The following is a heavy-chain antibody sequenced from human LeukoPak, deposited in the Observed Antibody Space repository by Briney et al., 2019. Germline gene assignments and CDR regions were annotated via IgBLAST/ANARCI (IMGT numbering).Heavy chain of an antibody. CDR1: GGSVSSGSDY. V-gene: IGHV4-61*01. CDR3: ARGQAALWFGEL. CDR2: ISYGGST. Sequence: PSETLSLTCTVSGGSVSSGSDYWSWIRQPPGKGLEWIGHISYGGSTNYNPSLKSRVTISLDTSKNQLSLKLSSVTTADTAVYYCARGQAALWFGELWGQGTLVTVSS. J-gene: IGHJ4*02. D-gene: IGHD3-10*01.